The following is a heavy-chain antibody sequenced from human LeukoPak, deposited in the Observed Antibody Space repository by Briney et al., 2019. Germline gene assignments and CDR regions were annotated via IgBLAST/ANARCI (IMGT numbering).Heavy chain of an antibody. V-gene: IGHV3-7*01. Sequence: GGSLRLSCAASGFTFSSYWMSWVRQAPGKGLEWVANMKQDGSEKYYVDSVKGRFTISRDNAKNSLYLQMNSLRAEDTAVYYCARNQEIDYYDSSGFYWGVEYWGQGTLVTVSS. CDR2: MKQDGSEK. D-gene: IGHD3-22*01. J-gene: IGHJ4*02. CDR1: GFTFSSYW. CDR3: ARNQEIDYYDSSGFYWGVEY.